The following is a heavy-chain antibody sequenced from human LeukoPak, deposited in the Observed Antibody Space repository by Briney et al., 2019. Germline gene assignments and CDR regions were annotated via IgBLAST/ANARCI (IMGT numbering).Heavy chain of an antibody. J-gene: IGHJ4*02. D-gene: IGHD5-18*01. V-gene: IGHV4-59*01. Sequence: SETPSLTCTVSGGSISSYYWSWIRQPPGKGLEWIGYIYYSGSTNYNPSLKSRVTISVDTSKNQFSLKLSSVTAADTAVYYCARVQRIQLWLVPEYYFDYWGQGTLVTVSS. CDR2: IYYSGST. CDR1: GGSISSYY. CDR3: ARVQRIQLWLVPEYYFDY.